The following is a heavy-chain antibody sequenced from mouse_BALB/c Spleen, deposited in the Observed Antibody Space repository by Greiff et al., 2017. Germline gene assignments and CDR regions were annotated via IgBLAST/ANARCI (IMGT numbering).Heavy chain of an antibody. CDR2: ISYDGSN. CDR3: ARVTGIYGKDAMDY. V-gene: IGHV3-6*02. J-gene: IGHJ4*01. CDR1: GYSITSGYY. D-gene: IGHD2-1*01. Sequence: DVQLVESGPGLVKPSQSLSLTCSVTGYSITSGYYWNWIRQFPGNKLEWMGYISYDGSNNYNPSLKNRISITRDTSKNQFFLKLNSVTTEDTATYYCARVTGIYGKDAMDYWGQGTSVTVSS.